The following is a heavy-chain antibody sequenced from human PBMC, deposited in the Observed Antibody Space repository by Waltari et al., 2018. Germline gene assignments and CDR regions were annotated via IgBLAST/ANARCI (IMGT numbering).Heavy chain of an antibody. V-gene: IGHV1-69*08. D-gene: IGHD3-3*01. CDR2: IIPSFGTA. Sequence: QVQLVQSGAEVKKPGSSVKVSCKASGGTFSSYAISWVRQAPGQGLEWMGRIIPSFGTANYAQKFQGRVTITADKSTSTAYMELSSLRSEDTAVYYCSKGVADRATDAFDIWGQGTMVIVSS. CDR1: GGTFSSYA. J-gene: IGHJ3*02. CDR3: SKGVADRATDAFDI.